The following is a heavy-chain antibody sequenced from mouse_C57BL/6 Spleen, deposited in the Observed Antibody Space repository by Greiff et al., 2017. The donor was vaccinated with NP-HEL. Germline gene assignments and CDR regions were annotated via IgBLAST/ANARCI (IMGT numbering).Heavy chain of an antibody. V-gene: IGHV5-6*01. Sequence: EVQLVESGGDLVKPGGSLKLSCAASGFTFSSYGMSWVRQTPDKRLEWVATISSGGSYTYYPDSVKGRFTISRDNAKNTLYLQMSSLKSEDTAMYYGASGTSDSSGYWFAYWGQGTLVTVSA. J-gene: IGHJ3*01. CDR2: ISSGGSYT. CDR3: ASGTSDSSGYWFAY. CDR1: GFTFSSYG. D-gene: IGHD3-2*02.